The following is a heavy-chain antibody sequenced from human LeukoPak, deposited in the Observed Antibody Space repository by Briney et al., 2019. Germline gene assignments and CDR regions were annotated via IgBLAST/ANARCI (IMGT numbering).Heavy chain of an antibody. J-gene: IGHJ5*01. D-gene: IGHD6-19*01. CDR2: INSDGSST. CDR3: QGASGWVSPGDS. V-gene: IGHV3-74*01. Sequence: GGSLRLSCAASGFTFSSYRVYWVRQAPGKGLVWVSRINSDGSSTTYADSVKGRFTISRDNAKNTLYLQMNSLRVEDTAVYYCQGASGWVSPGDSWGQGTLVTVSS. CDR1: GFTFSSYR.